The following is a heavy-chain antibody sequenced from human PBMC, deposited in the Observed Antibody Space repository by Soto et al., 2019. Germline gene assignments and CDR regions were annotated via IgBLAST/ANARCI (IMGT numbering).Heavy chain of an antibody. J-gene: IGHJ4*02. D-gene: IGHD4-4*01. CDR1: GFTFNDYY. V-gene: IGHV3-11*01. CDR3: GRGGGRWEVVTTPDY. Sequence: PGGSLRLSCAASGFTFNDYYMSWIRQAPGKGLEWVSSISSRGSTIYYADSVRGRFTISRDNAKKSLHLQMNSLRVEDTAIYYWGRGGGRWEVVTTPDYWGQGTLVTVSS. CDR2: ISSRGSTI.